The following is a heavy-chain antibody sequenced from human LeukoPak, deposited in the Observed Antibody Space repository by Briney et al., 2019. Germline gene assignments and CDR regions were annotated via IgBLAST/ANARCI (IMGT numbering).Heavy chain of an antibody. CDR3: TTVGYSYGQY. V-gene: IGHV3-15*01. D-gene: IGHD5-18*01. J-gene: IGHJ4*02. Sequence: SGGSLRVSRAASGFTFSNPWMSWVRQAPGEGLEWVGRIKSISDGGTTDYAAPVKGKFTISRDDSQNTLSLQMDSLKTDDTAVYYCTTVGYSYGQYWGQGTLVTVSS. CDR2: IKSISDGGTT. CDR1: GFTFSNPW.